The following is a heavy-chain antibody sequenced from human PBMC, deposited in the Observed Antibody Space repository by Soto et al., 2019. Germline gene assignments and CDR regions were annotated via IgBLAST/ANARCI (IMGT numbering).Heavy chain of an antibody. CDR3: AREIMPLTNDWSFDL. Sequence: PSEPLSLTCPFSGGPISVGVHSWSWIRQPPGKGLEWIGHIFDSGSTYYNPTLKSRLTISVDTSKNQFSLRLSSVTAADTAVYYCAREIMPLTNDWSFDLWGRGTLVTVSS. V-gene: IGHV4-30-4*01. CDR1: GGPISVGVHS. D-gene: IGHD2-8*01. J-gene: IGHJ2*01. CDR2: IFDSGST.